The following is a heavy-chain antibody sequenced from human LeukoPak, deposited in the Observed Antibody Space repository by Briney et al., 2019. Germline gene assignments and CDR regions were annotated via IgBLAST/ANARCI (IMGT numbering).Heavy chain of an antibody. Sequence: TTSETLSLTCTVSGGSISSYYWSWIRQPPGKGLEWIGYIYYSGSTNYNPSLKSRVTISVDTSKNQFSLKLSSVTAADTAVYYCARLSSGSYSVDYWGQGTLVTVSS. CDR3: ARLSSGSYSVDY. CDR2: IYYSGST. J-gene: IGHJ4*02. D-gene: IGHD1-26*01. V-gene: IGHV4-59*08. CDR1: GGSISSYY.